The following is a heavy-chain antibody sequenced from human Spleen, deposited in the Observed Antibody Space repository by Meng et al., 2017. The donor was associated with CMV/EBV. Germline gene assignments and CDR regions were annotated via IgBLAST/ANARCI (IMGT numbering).Heavy chain of an antibody. J-gene: IGHJ4*02. CDR1: GFTFSSYA. D-gene: IGHD2-2*01. Sequence: GGSLKISCAASGFTFSSYAMSWVRQAPGKGLEWVSAISGSGGSTYYADSVKGRFTISRDNSKNTLYLQMNSLRAEDTAVYYCARARVVVPAALYADYRGQGTLVTVSS. CDR3: ARARVVVPAALYADY. V-gene: IGHV3-23*01. CDR2: ISGSGGST.